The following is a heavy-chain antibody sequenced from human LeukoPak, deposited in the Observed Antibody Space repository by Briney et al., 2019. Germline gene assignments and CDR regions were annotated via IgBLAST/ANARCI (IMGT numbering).Heavy chain of an antibody. V-gene: IGHV3-53*01. J-gene: IGHJ4*02. CDR1: GFTVSSNY. Sequence: GGSLRLSCAASGFTVSSNYMSWVRQAPGKGLEWVSVIYSGGSTYYADSVKGRFTISRDNSKNTLYLQMNSLRAEDTAVYYCARHPLGTVTIFDYWGQGTLVTVSS. D-gene: IGHD4-17*01. CDR3: ARHPLGTVTIFDY. CDR2: IYSGGST.